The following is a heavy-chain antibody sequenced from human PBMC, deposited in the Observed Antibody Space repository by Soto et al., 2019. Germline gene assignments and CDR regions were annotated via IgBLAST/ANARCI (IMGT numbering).Heavy chain of an antibody. CDR2: INAGNGDT. Sequence: QVQLVQSGAEVKKPGASVKVSCKASGYTFISYAMHWVRQAPGHSLEWMGWINAGNGDTRYSQTFQGRVSFTRDTSASTAYMELSSLTSEDTAIYYCAAGGAGSRYWGQGTLVTVSS. D-gene: IGHD2-15*01. J-gene: IGHJ4*02. CDR1: GYTFISYA. V-gene: IGHV1-3*01. CDR3: AAGGAGSRY.